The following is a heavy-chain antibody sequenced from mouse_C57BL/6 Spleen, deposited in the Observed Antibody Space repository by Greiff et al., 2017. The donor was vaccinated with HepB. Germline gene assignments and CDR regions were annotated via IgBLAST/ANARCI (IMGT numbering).Heavy chain of an antibody. CDR2: ISSGGSYT. Sequence: EVQGVESGGDLVKPGGSLKLSCAASGFTFSSYGMSWVRQTPDKRLEWVATISSGGSYTYYPDSVKGRFTISRDNAKNTLYLQMSSLKSEDTAMYYCARPLYDGYPYAMDYWGQGTSVTVSS. D-gene: IGHD2-3*01. J-gene: IGHJ4*01. V-gene: IGHV5-6*01. CDR3: ARPLYDGYPYAMDY. CDR1: GFTFSSYG.